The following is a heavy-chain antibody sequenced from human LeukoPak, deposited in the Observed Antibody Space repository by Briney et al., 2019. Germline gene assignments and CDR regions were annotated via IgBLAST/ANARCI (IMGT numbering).Heavy chain of an antibody. CDR3: ARGDVIVVVPAAIGYYYYGMDV. Sequence: SETLSLTCAVYGGSFSGYYWSWIRRPPGKGLEWIGEINHSGSTNYNPSLKSRVTISVDTSKNQFSLKLSSVTAADTAVYYCARGDVIVVVPAAIGYYYYGMDVWGQGTTVTVSS. J-gene: IGHJ6*02. CDR2: INHSGST. CDR1: GGSFSGYY. D-gene: IGHD2-2*01. V-gene: IGHV4-34*01.